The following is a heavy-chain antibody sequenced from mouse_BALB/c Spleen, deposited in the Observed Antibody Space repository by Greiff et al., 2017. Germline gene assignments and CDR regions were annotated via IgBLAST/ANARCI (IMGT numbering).Heavy chain of an antibody. Sequence: EVQLVESGGGLVQPGGSLKLSCAASGFTFSSYTMSWVRQTPEKRLEWVAYISNGGGSTYYPDTVKGRFTISRDNAKNTLYLQMSSLKSEDTAMYYCARQTGTRAMDYWGQGTSVTVSS. CDR1: GFTFSSYT. V-gene: IGHV5-12-2*01. CDR2: ISNGGGST. D-gene: IGHD4-1*01. J-gene: IGHJ4*01. CDR3: ARQTGTRAMDY.